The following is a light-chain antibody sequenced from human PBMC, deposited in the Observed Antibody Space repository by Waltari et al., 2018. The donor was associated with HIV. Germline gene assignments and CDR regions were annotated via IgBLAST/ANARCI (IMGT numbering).Light chain of an antibody. CDR2: EVS. Sequence: QSALTQPPSASGSPGQSVTISCTGTSSDVGGYNYVSWYQQHPGKAPKLMIYEVSKRPSGVPDLFSGSKSGNTASLTVSGLQAEDEADYYCSSYAGSNTDVVFGGGTKLTVL. CDR1: SSDVGGYNY. J-gene: IGLJ2*01. CDR3: SSYAGSNTDVV. V-gene: IGLV2-8*01.